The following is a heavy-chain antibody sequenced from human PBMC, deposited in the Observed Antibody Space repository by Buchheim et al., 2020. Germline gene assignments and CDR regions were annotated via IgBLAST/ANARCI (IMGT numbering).Heavy chain of an antibody. Sequence: QVQLQESGPGLVKPSETLSLTCRVSGGSISSYYWNWIRQPPGKGLEWIGYIYYTGSTNYHPSLKSRVTITVDTSKNQFYLKLSSVTAADTAVYYCARVGGYGLLFGSPPSWGQGTL. CDR3: ARVGGYGLLFGSPPS. CDR2: IYYTGST. V-gene: IGHV4-59*01. D-gene: IGHD3-10*01. J-gene: IGHJ4*02. CDR1: GGSISSYY.